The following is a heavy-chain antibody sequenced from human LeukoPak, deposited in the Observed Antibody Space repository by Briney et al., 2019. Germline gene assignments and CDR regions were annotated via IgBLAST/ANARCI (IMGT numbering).Heavy chain of an antibody. V-gene: IGHV3-7*01. Sequence: GGSLRLSCAASGFTISNYWMSWVRQAPGKGLEFMANIKEAGSEKYYVDSVKGRFTISRDNAKNSLYLQMNSLRAEDTAVYYCAREWGNSIFDYWGQGTLVTVSS. CDR3: AREWGNSIFDY. CDR1: GFTISNYW. J-gene: IGHJ4*02. CDR2: IKEAGSEK. D-gene: IGHD4-23*01.